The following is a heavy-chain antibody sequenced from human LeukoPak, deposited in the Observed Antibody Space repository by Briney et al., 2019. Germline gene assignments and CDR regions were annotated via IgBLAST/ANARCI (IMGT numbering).Heavy chain of an antibody. J-gene: IGHJ6*02. V-gene: IGHV3-30-3*01. CDR3: ARAGYDFWSGHYYYYGMDV. CDR2: ISYDGSNK. Sequence: GRSLRLSCAASGFTFSSYAMHWVRQAPGKGMEWVAVISYDGSNKYYADSVEGRFTISRDNSKNTLYLQMNSLRAEDTAVYYCARAGYDFWSGHYYYYGMDVWGQGTTVTVSS. D-gene: IGHD3-3*01. CDR1: GFTFSSYA.